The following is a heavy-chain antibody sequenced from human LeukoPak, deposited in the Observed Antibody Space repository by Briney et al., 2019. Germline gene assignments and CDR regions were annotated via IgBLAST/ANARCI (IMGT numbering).Heavy chain of an antibody. CDR2: ISGSGCST. Sequence: GGSLRLSCASSGFTLSSYAMSWVRQAAAKGLDWVSAISGSGCSTYYADPVKGRFTISRDNSKNTLYLQMNSLRAEDTAGYYCAKGIEAADFNWFDCWGQGTPVTVSS. CDR3: AKGIEAADFNWFDC. V-gene: IGHV3-23*01. CDR1: GFTLSSYA. J-gene: IGHJ5*01. D-gene: IGHD6-13*01.